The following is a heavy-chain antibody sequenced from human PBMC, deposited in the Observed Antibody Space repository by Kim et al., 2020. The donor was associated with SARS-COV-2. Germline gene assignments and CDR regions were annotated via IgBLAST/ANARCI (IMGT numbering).Heavy chain of an antibody. CDR3: ARDFTADSFDY. CDR2: KK. V-gene: IGHV3-33*01. Sequence: KKSYADAVKGRFIITRDNSKTTIYLQMNSLKAEDTAVYYCARDFTADSFDYWGQGTLVTVSS. J-gene: IGHJ4*02. D-gene: IGHD2-21*02.